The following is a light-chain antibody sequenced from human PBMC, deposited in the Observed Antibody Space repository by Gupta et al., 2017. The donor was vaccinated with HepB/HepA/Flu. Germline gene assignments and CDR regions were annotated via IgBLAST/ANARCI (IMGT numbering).Light chain of an antibody. CDR2: GAS. CDR3: QQYGGAPRT. V-gene: IGKV3-20*01. J-gene: IGKJ1*01. Sequence: EIVLMTSPGPLSLSQGERATLSCRATQSVNTNLAWYQQKPGQAPMPRLYGASNRAAGVPDRFSGSGAGTDFILTISRLEPKDCAVYYCQQYGGAPRTFGQGTKVETK. CDR1: QSVNTN.